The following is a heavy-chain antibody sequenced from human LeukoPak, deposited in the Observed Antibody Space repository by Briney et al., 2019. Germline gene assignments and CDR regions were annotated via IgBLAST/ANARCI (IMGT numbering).Heavy chain of an antibody. CDR3: ARASRLQWLVQRVDY. D-gene: IGHD6-19*01. J-gene: IGHJ4*02. V-gene: IGHV1-18*01. Sequence: ASVKVSCKASGYTFTSYGISWVRQAPGQGLEWMGWISAYNGNTNYAQKLQGRVTMTTDTSTSTAYMELRSLRSDDTAVYYCARASRLQWLVQRVDYWGQGTLVTVSP. CDR2: ISAYNGNT. CDR1: GYTFTSYG.